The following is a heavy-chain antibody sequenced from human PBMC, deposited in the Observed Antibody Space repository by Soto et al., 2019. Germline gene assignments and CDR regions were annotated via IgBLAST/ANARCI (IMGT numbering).Heavy chain of an antibody. Sequence: QVQLVQSGAEVKKPGASVKVSCKASGYTFTRSGISWVRXXXXXXXXXMGWISSYNGDTNYAQTFQGRVTMTTDTXXXXXXXXXXXXXXXXXXXXXCXREGVAPXXYYGMDVWGQGTPVTVSS. CDR1: GYTFTRSG. J-gene: IGHJ6*02. D-gene: IGHD5-12*01. CDR2: ISSYNGDT. CDR3: XREGVAPXXYYGMDV. V-gene: IGHV1-18*01.